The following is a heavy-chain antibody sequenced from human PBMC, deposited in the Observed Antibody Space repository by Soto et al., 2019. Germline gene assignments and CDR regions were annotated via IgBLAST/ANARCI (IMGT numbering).Heavy chain of an antibody. CDR2: INAGNGNT. V-gene: IGHV1-3*01. CDR1: GYTFTSCA. J-gene: IGHJ4*02. CDR3: ARGPYGDYPFDY. Sequence: ASVKVSCKASGYTFTSCAMHWVRQAPGQRLEWMGWINAGNGNTKYSQKFQGRVTITRDTSASTAYMELSSLRSEDTAVYYCARGPYGDYPFDYWGQGTLVTVSS. D-gene: IGHD4-17*01.